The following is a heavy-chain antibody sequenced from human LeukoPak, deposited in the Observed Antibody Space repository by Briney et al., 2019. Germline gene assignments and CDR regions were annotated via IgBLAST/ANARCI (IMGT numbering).Heavy chain of an antibody. CDR3: ARGQNKCLGH. CDR2: INPSGGGT. Sequence: ASVKVSCKASGYTFVTYYIHWVRQAPGQGLEWMGVINPSGGGTTYAQRFQGRVTMTRDTSTSTVHMELSSLRSEDTAVYYCARGQNKCLGHWGQGTLVTVSS. V-gene: IGHV1-46*01. CDR1: GYTFVTYY. J-gene: IGHJ4*02. D-gene: IGHD2/OR15-2a*01.